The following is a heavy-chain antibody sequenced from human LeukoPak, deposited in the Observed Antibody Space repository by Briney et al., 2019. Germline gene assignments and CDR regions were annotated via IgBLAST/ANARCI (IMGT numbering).Heavy chain of an antibody. J-gene: IGHJ4*02. D-gene: IGHD6-19*01. CDR1: GYTFTDYY. Sequence: ASVRVSCTASGYTFTDYYIHWVRQAPGQGLEWMGIINSSGGSTNYAQKFQGRVTMTRDTSTSTVYMELSSLRSEDTAVYYCARFAVHRRLTVAGQFGLDYWGQGTLVTVSS. CDR2: INSSGGST. CDR3: ARFAVHRRLTVAGQFGLDY. V-gene: IGHV1-46*01.